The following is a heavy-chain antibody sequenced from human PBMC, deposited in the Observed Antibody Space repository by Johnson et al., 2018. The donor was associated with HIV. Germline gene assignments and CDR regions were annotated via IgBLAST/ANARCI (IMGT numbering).Heavy chain of an antibody. CDR3: ASEVEYSILGGV. CDR1: GFTFSSYA. Sequence: QVQLVESGGGLVQPGGSLRLSCAASGFTFSSYAMHWVRQTPGKGLEWVAVISYDGRNKYYADSVKRRFTISRDNSKNTLYLQMNSLRVEDTAVYYCASEVEYSILGGVWGQGTMVTVSS. D-gene: IGHD6-6*01. V-gene: IGHV3-30-3*01. CDR2: ISYDGRNK. J-gene: IGHJ3*01.